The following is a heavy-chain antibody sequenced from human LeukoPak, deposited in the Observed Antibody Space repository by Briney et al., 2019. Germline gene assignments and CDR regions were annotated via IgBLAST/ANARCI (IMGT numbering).Heavy chain of an antibody. V-gene: IGHV3-64*01. CDR3: ARDDTALAGTELDY. CDR2: ISPNGGST. CDR1: GFTFSNHA. D-gene: IGHD6-19*01. Sequence: GGSLRLSCAASGFTFSNHALYWVRQAPGKGLEYVSAISPNGGSTYYANSVKGRFTISRDNAKNSLYLQMNSLRAEDTAVYYCARDDTALAGTELDYWGQGTLVTVSS. J-gene: IGHJ4*02.